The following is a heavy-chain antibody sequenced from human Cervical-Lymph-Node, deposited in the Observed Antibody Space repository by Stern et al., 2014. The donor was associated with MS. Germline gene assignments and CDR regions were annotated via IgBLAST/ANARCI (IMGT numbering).Heavy chain of an antibody. CDR3: ATTRWDLFTWNWFDP. CDR2: ISDSGST. J-gene: IGHJ5*02. V-gene: IGHV4-61*02. CDR1: GGSISSSGYY. Sequence: VQLVESGPGLVKPSQTLSLTCTVSGGSISSSGYYWSWIRQPADKGLEWIGRISDSGSTYYNPSLTSRVTISMDTAQNQFSLNLTSVTAADTAVYYCATTRWDLFTWNWFDPWGQGTLVTVSS. D-gene: IGHD1-26*01.